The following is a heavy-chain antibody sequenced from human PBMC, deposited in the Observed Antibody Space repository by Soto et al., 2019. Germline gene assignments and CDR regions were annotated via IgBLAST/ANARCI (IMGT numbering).Heavy chain of an antibody. CDR1: GFTFSSYG. CDR3: AKEGGLSGSYYISSSYYFDY. D-gene: IGHD1-26*01. CDR2: ISYDGSNT. V-gene: IGHV3-30*18. J-gene: IGHJ4*02. Sequence: QVQLVESGGGVVQPGRSLRLSCVASGFTFSSYGMHWVRQAPGKGLEWVAIISYDGSNTYYADSVKGRFTISRDNSKNTLSLQMNSLRAEETSVYYCAKEGGLSGSYYISSSYYFDYWGQGTLVTVSS.